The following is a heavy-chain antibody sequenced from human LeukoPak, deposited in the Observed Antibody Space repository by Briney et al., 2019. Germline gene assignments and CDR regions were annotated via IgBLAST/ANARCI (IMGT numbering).Heavy chain of an antibody. CDR2: INVYSGST. V-gene: IGHV1-18*01. J-gene: IGHJ4*02. Sequence: GASVKVSCKASGYILSSYGIAWVRQGPGQGLEWMGWINVYSGSTNFAQKFQGRVTMTTDTSTNTAYMELSNLRFDDTATYYCARDGRYSWYFDFWGQGTLVTVSS. D-gene: IGHD2-21*01. CDR1: GYILSSYG. CDR3: ARDGRYSWYFDF.